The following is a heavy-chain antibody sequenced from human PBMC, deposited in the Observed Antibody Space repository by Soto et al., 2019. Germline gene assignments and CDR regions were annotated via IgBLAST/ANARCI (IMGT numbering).Heavy chain of an antibody. CDR3: AKALGSSSSYYYYGMDV. J-gene: IGHJ6*02. Sequence: GTLSLTCAVSGYSISSGYYWGWIRQPPGKGLEWIGSIYHSGSTYYNPSLKSRVTISVDTSKNQFSLKLSSVTAADTAVYYCAKALGSSSSYYYYGMDVWGQGTTVTVSS. CDR2: IYHSGST. CDR1: GYSISSGYY. D-gene: IGHD6-6*01. V-gene: IGHV4-38-2*01.